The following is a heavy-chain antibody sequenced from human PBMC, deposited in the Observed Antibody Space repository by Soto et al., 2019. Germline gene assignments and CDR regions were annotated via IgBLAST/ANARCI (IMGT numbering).Heavy chain of an antibody. V-gene: IGHV5-51*01. CDR1: GDSFTNYW. CDR2: IYPVAPET. D-gene: IGHD6-19*01. Sequence: GESLNISCKVSGDSFTNYWIGWARQMPGKGLVLMGIIYPVAPETRYSPSFQGQVTISADKSSSTAYLQWSSLHASDSAMYFCARASGAPSYYAMEVWGQGT. J-gene: IGHJ6*02. CDR3: ARASGAPSYYAMEV.